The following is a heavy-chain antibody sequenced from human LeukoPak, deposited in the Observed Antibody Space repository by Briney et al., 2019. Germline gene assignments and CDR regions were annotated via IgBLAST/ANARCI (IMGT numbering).Heavy chain of an antibody. V-gene: IGHV1-18*01. CDR3: ARDKRFLEWLPAIDY. D-gene: IGHD3-3*01. CDR1: GYTFTSYG. Sequence: ASVKVSRKASGYTFTSYGISWVRQAPGQGLEWMGWISAYNGNTNYAQKLQGRVTMTTDTSTSTAYMELRSLRSDDTAVDYCARDKRFLEWLPAIDYWGQGTLVTVSS. CDR2: ISAYNGNT. J-gene: IGHJ4*02.